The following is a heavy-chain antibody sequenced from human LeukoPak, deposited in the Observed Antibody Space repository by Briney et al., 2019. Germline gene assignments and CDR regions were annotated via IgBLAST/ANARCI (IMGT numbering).Heavy chain of an antibody. V-gene: IGHV3-21*01. Sequence: GGSLRLSCAASGFTFSSYSMNWVRQAPGKGLEWVSSISSSSSYIYYADSVKGRFTISRDNAKNSLYLRMNSLRAEDTAVYYCARDGDVDTAMVSSYFDYWGQGALVTVSS. D-gene: IGHD5-18*01. CDR1: GFTFSSYS. CDR3: ARDGDVDTAMVSSYFDY. CDR2: ISSSSSYI. J-gene: IGHJ4*02.